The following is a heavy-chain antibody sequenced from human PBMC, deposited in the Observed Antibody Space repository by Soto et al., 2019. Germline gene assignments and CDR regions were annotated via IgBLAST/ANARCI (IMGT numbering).Heavy chain of an antibody. CDR1: GYSFTSYW. CDR3: ARRGYHDPGAFDI. V-gene: IGHV5-10-1*01. D-gene: IGHD2-15*01. CDR2: IDPSDSYT. Sequence: GESLKISCKCSGYSFTSYWISWVRQMPGKGLEWMGRIDPSDSYTNYSPSFQGHVTISADKSISTAYLQWSSLKASDTAMYYCARRGYHDPGAFDIWGQRTMVTVSS. J-gene: IGHJ3*02.